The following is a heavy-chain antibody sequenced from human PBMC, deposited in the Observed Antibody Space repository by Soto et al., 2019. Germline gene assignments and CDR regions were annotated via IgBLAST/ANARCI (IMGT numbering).Heavy chain of an antibody. Sequence: EVQVVESGGDLVEPGGSLRLSCVTSGFMFSSAWMSWVRQAPGKGLEWVARIKSTTDGGARDHAAPVSGRFSISRDDSKSTVYLQMNSLRAEDTALYYCLEGWNDFWGQGTLVTVSS. CDR1: GFMFSSAW. CDR2: IKSTTDGGAR. J-gene: IGHJ4*02. CDR3: LEGWNDF. V-gene: IGHV3-15*01. D-gene: IGHD1-1*01.